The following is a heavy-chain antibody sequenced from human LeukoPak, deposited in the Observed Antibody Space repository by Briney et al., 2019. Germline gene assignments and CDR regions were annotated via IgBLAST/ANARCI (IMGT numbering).Heavy chain of an antibody. V-gene: IGHV4-34*01. CDR1: GGSFSGYY. Sequence: SETLSLTCVVYGGSFSGYYWSWIRQPPGKGLEWIGSMYYSGSTYYNPSLKSRITISVDTSKNQFSLKLSSVTAADTAVYYCARHVRSGWTYFDSWGQGTLVTVSS. J-gene: IGHJ4*02. D-gene: IGHD2-15*01. CDR2: MYYSGST. CDR3: ARHVRSGWTYFDS.